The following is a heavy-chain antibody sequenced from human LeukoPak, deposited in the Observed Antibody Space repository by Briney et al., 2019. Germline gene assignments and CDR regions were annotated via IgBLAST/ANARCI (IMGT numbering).Heavy chain of an antibody. CDR1: GFTFSSYA. CDR3: AKVPVPYSSGWAHFDY. Sequence: PGGSLRLSCAASGFTFSSYAMSWVRQAPGEGLEWVSAISGSGGSTYYADSVKGRFTISRDNSKNTLYLQMNSLRAEDTAVYYCAKVPVPYSSGWAHFDYWGQGTLVTVSS. CDR2: ISGSGGST. D-gene: IGHD6-19*01. J-gene: IGHJ4*02. V-gene: IGHV3-23*01.